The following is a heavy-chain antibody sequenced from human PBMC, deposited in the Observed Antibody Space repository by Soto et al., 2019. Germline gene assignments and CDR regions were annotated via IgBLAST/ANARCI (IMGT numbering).Heavy chain of an antibody. CDR1: GDIFSRSA. J-gene: IGHJ5*02. V-gene: IGHV1-69*11. D-gene: IGHD6-19*01. Sequence: QDQLVQSGAEVKKPGSSVKVSCKATGDIFSRSAISWVRQAPGQGLEWMGATVPALGRADYARTFQDRLTITADESNRTAYMELRRLTFDDTAVYFCARGSAWYGGTWGQGTLITVSS. CDR3: ARGSAWYGGT. CDR2: TVPALGRA.